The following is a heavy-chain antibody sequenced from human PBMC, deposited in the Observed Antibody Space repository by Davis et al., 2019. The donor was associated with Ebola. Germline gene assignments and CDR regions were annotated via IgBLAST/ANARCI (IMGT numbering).Heavy chain of an antibody. J-gene: IGHJ4*02. Sequence: KVSCKGSGYSFTSYWIGWVRQMPGKGLEWMGIIYPGDSDTRYSPSFQGQVTISADTSISTVYLQWSSLKASDTAMYFCARPGGNYYSGLEYWGQGTLVTVSS. D-gene: IGHD1-26*01. V-gene: IGHV5-51*01. CDR1: GYSFTSYW. CDR3: ARPGGNYYSGLEY. CDR2: IYPGDSDT.